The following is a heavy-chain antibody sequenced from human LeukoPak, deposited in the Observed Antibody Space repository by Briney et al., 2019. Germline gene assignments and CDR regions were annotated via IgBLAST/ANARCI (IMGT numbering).Heavy chain of an antibody. CDR2: INPNSGDT. V-gene: IGHV1-2*07. CDR3: ARLFGVATSDY. CDR1: GYTCTGYY. D-gene: IGHD5-12*01. J-gene: IGHJ4*02. Sequence: ASVKVSCKASGYTCTGYYIHCVRQAPRQGLEWMGWINPNSGDTNYAHKFQGRVTMTRDTPISTAHMELSGLRFDDTAMYYCARLFGVATSDYWGQGTLVTVSS.